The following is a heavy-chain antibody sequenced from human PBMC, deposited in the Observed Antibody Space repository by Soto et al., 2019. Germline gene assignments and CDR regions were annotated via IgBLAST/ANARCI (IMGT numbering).Heavy chain of an antibody. J-gene: IGHJ6*02. D-gene: IGHD2-15*01. CDR2: ISSGSSYI. Sequence: EVQLVESGGGLVKPGGSLRLSCAASGFSFSTYSMNWVRQAPGKGLEWVSSISSGSSYIYYAESVKGRFTISRDNTKNSLFLQMNSLRDEDTAIYYCAGEEGYWGCMDVWGQGTTVTVSS. CDR3: AGEEGYWGCMDV. CDR1: GFSFSTYS. V-gene: IGHV3-21*02.